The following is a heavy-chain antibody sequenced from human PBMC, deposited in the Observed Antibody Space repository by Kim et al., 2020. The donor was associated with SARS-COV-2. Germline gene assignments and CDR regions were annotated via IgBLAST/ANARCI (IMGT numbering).Heavy chain of an antibody. CDR3: ARGSSWTNNYYFYGMDV. J-gene: IGHJ6*02. Sequence: GGSLRLSCIASGFSFATYWMSWVRQAPGKGLEWVANIKQDGSEKYYVDSVKGRFTISRDNAKNSLYLQLNSLRAEDTAVYYCARGSSWTNNYYFYGMDVWGQGTTFTVSS. V-gene: IGHV3-7*01. CDR1: GFSFATYW. D-gene: IGHD2-15*01. CDR2: IKQDGSEK.